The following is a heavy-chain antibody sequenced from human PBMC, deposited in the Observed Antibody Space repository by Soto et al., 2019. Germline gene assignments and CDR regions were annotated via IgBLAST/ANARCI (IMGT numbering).Heavy chain of an antibody. J-gene: IGHJ5*02. CDR1: GFTFSSYS. CDR2: ISSSSSTI. CDR3: AREEGLLNWFDP. D-gene: IGHD1-26*01. Sequence: EVQLVESGGGLVQPGGSLRLSCAASGFTFSSYSMNWVRQAPGKGLEWVSYISSSSSTIYYADSVKGRFTISRDNAKNSLYQQKNSLWTEDTAVYYCAREEGLLNWFDPWGQGTLVTVSS. V-gene: IGHV3-48*01.